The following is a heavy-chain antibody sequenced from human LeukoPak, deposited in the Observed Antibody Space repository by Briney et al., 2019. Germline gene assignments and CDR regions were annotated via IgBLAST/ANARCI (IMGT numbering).Heavy chain of an antibody. V-gene: IGHV3-48*01. CDR3: AREHRDFWSGYYASVEDDY. CDR2: ISSSSSTI. J-gene: IGHJ4*02. Sequence: GRSLRLSCAASGFTFSSYSMNWVRQAPGKGLEWVSYISSSSSTIYYADSVKGRFTISRDNAKNSLYLQMNSLRAEDTAVYYCAREHRDFWSGYYASVEDDYWGQGTLVTVSS. D-gene: IGHD3-3*01. CDR1: GFTFSSYS.